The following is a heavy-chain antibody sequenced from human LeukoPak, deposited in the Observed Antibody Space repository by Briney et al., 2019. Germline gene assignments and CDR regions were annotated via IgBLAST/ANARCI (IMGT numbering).Heavy chain of an antibody. V-gene: IGHV4-30-2*01. CDR1: GGSISSGGYY. J-gene: IGHJ4*02. CDR3: ARDKSLDY. Sequence: SETLSLTCTVSGGSISSGGYYWSWIRQPPGKGLEGIGDIYHSGSTYYNPSLQSRVTISVDRSKNPFSLKLSSVTAADTAVYYCARDKSLDYWGQGTLVTVSS. CDR2: IYHSGST.